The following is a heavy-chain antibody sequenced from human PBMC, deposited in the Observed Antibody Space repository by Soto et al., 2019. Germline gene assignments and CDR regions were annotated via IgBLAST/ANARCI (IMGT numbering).Heavy chain of an antibody. CDR1: GGSIHTYY. Sequence: SETMYLTCTVSGGSIHTYYGNWIRQPPGKGLEWIGYMYYGGSTNYNPSLKSRVTVSGDTSKNDFSLKLTSVTAADTAVYYCARSTGYGDSYFDYWGQGTLVTVSS. J-gene: IGHJ4*02. CDR2: MYYGGST. V-gene: IGHV4-59*01. CDR3: ARSTGYGDSYFDY. D-gene: IGHD5-18*01.